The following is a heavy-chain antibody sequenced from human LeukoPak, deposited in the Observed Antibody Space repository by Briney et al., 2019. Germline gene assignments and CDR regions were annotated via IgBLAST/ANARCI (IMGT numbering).Heavy chain of an antibody. V-gene: IGHV4-30-2*01. CDR2: IYHSGST. Sequence: SQTLSLTCTVSGGSISSGGYYWSWIRQPPGKGLEWIGYIYHSGSTYYNPSLKSRVTISVDRSKNQFSLKLSSVTAADTAVYYCARDRDGYRIFDYWGQGTLVTVSS. CDR3: ARDRDGYRIFDY. CDR1: GGSISSGGYY. D-gene: IGHD5-24*01. J-gene: IGHJ4*02.